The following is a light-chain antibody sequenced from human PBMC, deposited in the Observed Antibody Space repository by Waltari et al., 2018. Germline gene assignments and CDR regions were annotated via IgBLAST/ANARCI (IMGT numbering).Light chain of an antibody. J-gene: IGLJ1*01. CDR3: QVWDANTDPGV. CDR2: YDS. CDR1: NIESKS. Sequence: SYVLTQPPSVSVAPGKTASITCGGNNIESKSVHWYQQKPGQAPILVISYDSDRPSGIPGRCPGANQGNTATLTISRVEAGDEADYYCQVWDANTDPGVFGTGTEVTVL. V-gene: IGLV3-21*04.